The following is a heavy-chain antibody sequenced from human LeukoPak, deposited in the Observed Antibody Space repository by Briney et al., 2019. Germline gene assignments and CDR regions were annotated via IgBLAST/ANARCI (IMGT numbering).Heavy chain of an antibody. Sequence: PGGSLRLSCAASGFTFSSYEMNWVRQAPGKGLEWVSYIGGSGSTIYSADSVKGRFTISRDNAKNSLYLQMNSLRAEDTAVYYCVIHSISSCYWGQGTLVIVSS. CDR3: VIHSISSCY. CDR1: GFTFSSYE. D-gene: IGHD3-3*02. J-gene: IGHJ4*02. CDR2: IGGSGSTI. V-gene: IGHV3-48*03.